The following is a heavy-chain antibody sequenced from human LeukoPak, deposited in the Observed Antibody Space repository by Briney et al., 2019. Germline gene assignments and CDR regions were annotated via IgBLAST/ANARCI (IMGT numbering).Heavy chain of an antibody. CDR2: IYHSGST. J-gene: IGHJ1*01. CDR1: GGSISSGGYS. V-gene: IGHV4-30-2*01. D-gene: IGHD4-17*01. Sequence: SETLSLTCAVSGGSISSGGYSWSWIRQPPGKGLEWIGYIYHSGSTYYNPSLKSRVTISVDRSKNQFSLKLSSVTAADTAVYYCARTGYGDHAWYLQHWGQGTLLTVSS. CDR3: ARTGYGDHAWYLQH.